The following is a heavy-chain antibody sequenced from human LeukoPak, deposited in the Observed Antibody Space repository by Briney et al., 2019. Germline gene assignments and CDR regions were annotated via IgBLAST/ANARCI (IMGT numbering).Heavy chain of an antibody. CDR3: ATLRYFDWLLGCYFDY. CDR2: IYYSGST. V-gene: IGHV4-39*01. J-gene: IGHJ4*02. CDR1: GGSISSSSYY. Sequence: SETLSLTCTVSGGSISSSSYYWGWIRQPPGKGLEWIGSIYYSGSTYYNPSLKSRVTISVDTSKNQFSLKLSSMTAADTAVYYCATLRYFDWLLGCYFDYWGQGTLVTVSS. D-gene: IGHD3-9*01.